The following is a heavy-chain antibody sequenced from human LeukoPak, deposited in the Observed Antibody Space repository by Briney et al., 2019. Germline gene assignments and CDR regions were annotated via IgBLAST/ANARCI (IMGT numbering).Heavy chain of an antibody. D-gene: IGHD4-17*01. CDR3: ARARYGDFDSRYFDL. Sequence: SETLSLTCAVYGGPFRGFYWSWIRQPPGKGLEWIVEINHNRAANYNPSLRSRVTVSVDRSKNQFSLTLNSVTAADTAVYYCARARYGDFDSRYFDLWGRGTLVTVSS. V-gene: IGHV4-34*01. CDR2: INHNRAA. J-gene: IGHJ2*01. CDR1: GGPFRGFY.